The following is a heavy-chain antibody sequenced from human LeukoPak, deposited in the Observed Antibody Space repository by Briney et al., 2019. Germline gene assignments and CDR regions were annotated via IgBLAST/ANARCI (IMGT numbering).Heavy chain of an antibody. V-gene: IGHV3-21*01. CDR3: VRSTSPPQFDY. CDR2: MNSGSHYK. D-gene: IGHD2-2*01. CDR1: GFTFSSYA. Sequence: GGSLRLSCAASGFTFSSYAMHWVRQAPGKGLEWVSSMNSGSHYKEYAHSVKGRFIISRDNAKNSLYLQMNSLRAEDTAVYYCVRSTSPPQFDYWGQGILVSVSS. J-gene: IGHJ4*02.